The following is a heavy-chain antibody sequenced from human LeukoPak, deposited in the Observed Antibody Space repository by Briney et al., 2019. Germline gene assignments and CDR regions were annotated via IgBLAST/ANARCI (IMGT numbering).Heavy chain of an antibody. CDR3: ARVPTRHRNDILTLGDY. J-gene: IGHJ4*02. Sequence: PGGSLRLSCAASGFTFSDYYMSWIRQAPGKGLEWVSYISSSGSTIYYADSVKGRFTISRDNAKNSLYLQMNSLRAEDTAVYYCARVPTRHRNDILTLGDYWGQGTLVTVSS. CDR1: GFTFSDYY. V-gene: IGHV3-11*01. D-gene: IGHD3-9*01. CDR2: ISSSGSTI.